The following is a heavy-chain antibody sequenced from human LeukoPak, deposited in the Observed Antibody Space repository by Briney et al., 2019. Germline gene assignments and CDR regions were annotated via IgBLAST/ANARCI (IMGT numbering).Heavy chain of an antibody. Sequence: GESLKISCKNSGYSFTTYWIGWVRQMPGKGLEWMGIIYPGDSDARYSPSFQGQVTISADKSISTAYLQWSSLKASDTATYYCARHALHIDNSKYYFDSWGLGTLVTVSS. CDR2: IYPGDSDA. CDR3: ARHALHIDNSKYYFDS. D-gene: IGHD4-11*01. CDR1: GYSFTTYW. V-gene: IGHV5-51*01. J-gene: IGHJ5*01.